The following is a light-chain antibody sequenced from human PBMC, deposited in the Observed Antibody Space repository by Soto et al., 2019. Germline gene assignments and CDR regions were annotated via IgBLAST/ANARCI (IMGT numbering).Light chain of an antibody. J-gene: IGKJ1*01. V-gene: IGKV1-5*03. CDR2: KAS. CDR1: QSISSR. Sequence: DIQMTQSPSTLAASVGDRVTITCRASQSISSRLAWYQQKPGKAPNLLIYKASTLESGVPSRFSGSGSGTEFTLTISSLQPDDFATYYCQQYNSYSRTFGQGTTVDIK. CDR3: QQYNSYSRT.